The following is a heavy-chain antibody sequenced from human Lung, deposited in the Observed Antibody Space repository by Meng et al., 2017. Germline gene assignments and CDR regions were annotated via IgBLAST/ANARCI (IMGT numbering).Heavy chain of an antibody. CDR1: GFTFSGYA. Sequence: EVQLLESGGSLVQPGGSLRLSCAASGFTFSGYAMTWVRQASGKGLEWVSSVSGSDDIAYYGDSVKGRVTISRDNSKNTLYLQMNSLRAEDTAVYFCAKDLGASSSYYFDYWGQGTLVTVSS. D-gene: IGHD6-6*01. CDR3: AKDLGASSSYYFDY. V-gene: IGHV3-23*01. J-gene: IGHJ4*02. CDR2: VSGSDDIA.